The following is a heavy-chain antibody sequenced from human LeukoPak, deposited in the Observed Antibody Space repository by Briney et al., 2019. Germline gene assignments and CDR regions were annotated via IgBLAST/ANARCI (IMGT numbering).Heavy chain of an antibody. D-gene: IGHD2-2*01. J-gene: IGHJ4*02. Sequence: ASVKVSCKASGYTFTSYYMHWVRQAPGQGLEWMGIINPSGGSTSYAQKFQGRVTMTRDTSISTAYMELSRLRSDDTAVYYCARVDIVVVPADALFDYWGQGTLVTVSS. CDR3: ARVDIVVVPADALFDY. CDR2: INPSGGST. CDR1: GYTFTSYY. V-gene: IGHV1-46*01.